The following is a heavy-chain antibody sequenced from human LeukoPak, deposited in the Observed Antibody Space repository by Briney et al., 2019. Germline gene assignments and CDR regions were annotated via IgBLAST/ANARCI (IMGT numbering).Heavy chain of an antibody. CDR1: GYSISSGYY. CDR2: IYHSGST. CDR3: ARGSRPVYNLLTGKRYFDY. J-gene: IGHJ4*02. Sequence: SETLSLACTVSGYSISSGYYWGWIRQPPGKGLEWIGSIYHSGSTYYNPSLKSRVTISVDTSKNQFSLKLSSVTAADTAVYYCARGSRPVYNLLTGKRYFDYWGQGTLLTVSS. D-gene: IGHD3-9*01. V-gene: IGHV4-38-2*02.